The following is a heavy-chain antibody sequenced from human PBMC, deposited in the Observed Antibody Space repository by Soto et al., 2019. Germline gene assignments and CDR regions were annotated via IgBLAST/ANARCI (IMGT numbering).Heavy chain of an antibody. CDR1: GYTFTGYY. Sequence: GASVKVSCKASGYTFTGYYMHWVRQAPGQELEWMGWIRPDTGNTDFARKFQGRFTMTRDTSISTAYLELSSLRSDDTAVYYCARGSVASAAKPSGIDVWGQGTTVTVSS. V-gene: IGHV1-2*02. J-gene: IGHJ6*02. CDR2: IRPDTGNT. D-gene: IGHD6-13*01. CDR3: ARGSVASAAKPSGIDV.